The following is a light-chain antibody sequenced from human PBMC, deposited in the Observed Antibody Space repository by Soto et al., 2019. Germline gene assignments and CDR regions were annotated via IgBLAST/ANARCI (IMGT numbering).Light chain of an antibody. CDR3: HQHSNSPLT. V-gene: IGKV3-11*01. Sequence: EIVLTQSPDTLSLSPGERATLSCRASQSVGTSLAWYQQKPGQAPSLLISDVSNSATGIPARFSGSGSRTDFTLPISSLEPEDFAVYYCHQHSNSPLTFGGGTKVEIK. CDR1: QSVGTS. CDR2: DVS. J-gene: IGKJ4*01.